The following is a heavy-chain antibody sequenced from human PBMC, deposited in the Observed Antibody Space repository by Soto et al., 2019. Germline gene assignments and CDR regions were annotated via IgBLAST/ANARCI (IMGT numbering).Heavy chain of an antibody. J-gene: IGHJ5*02. CDR1: GGAFSSYA. V-gene: IGHV1-69*13. CDR3: ARVGCSGGSCSSPAFAP. D-gene: IGHD2-15*01. CDR2: IIPIFGTA. Sequence: SVKVSCQASGGAFSSYAISWVRQAPGQGLEWMGGIIPIFGTANYAQKFQGRVTITADESTSTAYMELSSLRSEDTAVYYCARVGCSGGSCSSPAFAPWGQGTLVTVSS.